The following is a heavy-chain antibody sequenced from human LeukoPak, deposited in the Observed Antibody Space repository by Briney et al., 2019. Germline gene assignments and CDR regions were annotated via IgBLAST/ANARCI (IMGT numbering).Heavy chain of an antibody. Sequence: PSETLSLTCAVYGGSFSGYYWSWIRQHPGKGLEWIGEINHSGSTYYNPSLKSRATISVDRSKNQFSLKLSSVTAADTAVYYCARGAPTVTTLSYWGQGTLVTVSS. CDR2: INHSGST. CDR3: ARGAPTVTTLSY. V-gene: IGHV4-34*01. D-gene: IGHD4-17*01. CDR1: GGSFSGYY. J-gene: IGHJ4*02.